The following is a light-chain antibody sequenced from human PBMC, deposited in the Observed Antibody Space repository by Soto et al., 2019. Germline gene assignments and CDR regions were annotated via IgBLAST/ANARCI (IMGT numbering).Light chain of an antibody. CDR2: DVS. J-gene: IGLJ1*01. V-gene: IGLV2-14*01. CDR3: ASYTTSSTYV. Sequence: QSALTQPASVSGSPGQSIAISCTGTSSDVGGYSYVSWYQQQPGKAPKLVISDVSNRPSGVSDRFSGSKSGNTASLTIPGLQTEDEADYYCASYTTSSTYVFGTGAKVTVL. CDR1: SSDVGGYSY.